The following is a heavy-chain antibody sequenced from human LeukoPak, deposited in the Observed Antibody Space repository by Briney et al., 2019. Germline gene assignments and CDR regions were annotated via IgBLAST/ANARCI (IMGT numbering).Heavy chain of an antibody. D-gene: IGHD2-15*01. V-gene: IGHV1-46*01. CDR1: GYTFTSYY. Sequence: ASVKVSCRASGYTFTSYYMHWVRQAPGQGLEWMGIINPSGGSATYAQNFQGRVTMTRDTSTSTVYMELSSLRSEDTAVYYCARGYCSSGYCFQFDYWGQGTLVTVSS. CDR2: INPSGGSA. J-gene: IGHJ4*02. CDR3: ARGYCSSGYCFQFDY.